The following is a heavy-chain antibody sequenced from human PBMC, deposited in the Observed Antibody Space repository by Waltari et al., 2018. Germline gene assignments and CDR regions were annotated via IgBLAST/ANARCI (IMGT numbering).Heavy chain of an antibody. J-gene: IGHJ4*02. CDR2: IHPKTGGT. CDR1: GYTFTDDY. CDR3: ARVGESGYSSRWYDA. D-gene: IGHD6-13*01. V-gene: IGHV1-2*02. Sequence: QVHLVQSGAEGQKHGASVKGSCTTAGYTFTDDYIHWVRQAPGQGIEWRGWIHPKTGGTKYAQRFQDRVVMTRDTSINTGYMEVNRLKSDDTALYFCARVGESGYSSRWYDAWGQGTLVTVSS.